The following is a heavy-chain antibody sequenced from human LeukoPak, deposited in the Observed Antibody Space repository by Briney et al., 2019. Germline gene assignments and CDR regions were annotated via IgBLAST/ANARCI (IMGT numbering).Heavy chain of an antibody. CDR2: ICAYNGNT. D-gene: IGHD2-8*01. CDR1: GYTFTSYG. J-gene: IGHJ6*02. Sequence: ASVNVSCKASGYTFTSYGISWVRQAPGQGLEWMGWICAYNGNTNYAQKLQGRVTMTTDTSTSTAYMELRSLRSDDTAVYYCARYIVLMVYAFYGMDVWGQGTTVTVSS. CDR3: ARYIVLMVYAFYGMDV. V-gene: IGHV1-18*01.